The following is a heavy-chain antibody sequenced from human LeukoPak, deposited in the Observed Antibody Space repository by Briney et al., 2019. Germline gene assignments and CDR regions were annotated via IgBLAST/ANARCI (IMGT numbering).Heavy chain of an antibody. CDR1: GYSFNSYW. V-gene: IGHV5-51*01. Sequence: GESLKISCKGSGYSFNSYWIGWVRQLPGKGLEWMGIIYLGDSDTRYSPSFQGQVTISADKSISTAYLQWSSLKASDTAMYYCARHPSYTSGWPLDYWGQGTLVTVSS. D-gene: IGHD6-19*01. CDR3: ARHPSYTSGWPLDY. J-gene: IGHJ4*02. CDR2: IYLGDSDT.